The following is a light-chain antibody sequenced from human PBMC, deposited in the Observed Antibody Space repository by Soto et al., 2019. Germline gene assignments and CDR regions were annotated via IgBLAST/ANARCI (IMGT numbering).Light chain of an antibody. CDR1: SSNIGAGYD. CDR3: QSYDSSLSGLYV. J-gene: IGLJ1*01. Sequence: QPVLTQPPSVSGAPGQRVTISCTVSSSNIGAGYDVHWYQQLPGTAPKLLIYGNSNRPSGVPDRFSGSKSGTSASLAITGLQAEHEADYYCQSYDSSLSGLYVFGTGTKLTVL. CDR2: GNS. V-gene: IGLV1-40*01.